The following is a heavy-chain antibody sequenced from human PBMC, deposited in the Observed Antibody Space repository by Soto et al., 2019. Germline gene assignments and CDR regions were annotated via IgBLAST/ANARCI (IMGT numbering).Heavy chain of an antibody. Sequence: SETLSLTCNVSGDSMSKYYWSWVRQPAGKGLEWIGRIWTSGSTNYNPSLKGRVTMSIDTSNKHFSLDLKSVTAADTAVYYCARTVGAAYYFDFWGQGVPVTVSS. J-gene: IGHJ4*02. V-gene: IGHV4-4*07. CDR2: IWTSGST. CDR1: GDSMSKYY. CDR3: ARTVGAAYYFDF. D-gene: IGHD3-16*01.